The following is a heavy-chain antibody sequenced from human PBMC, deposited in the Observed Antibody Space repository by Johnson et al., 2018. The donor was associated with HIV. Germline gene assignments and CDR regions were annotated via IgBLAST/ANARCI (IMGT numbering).Heavy chain of an antibody. CDR2: ISYDGTSK. CDR3: TTGVLHAFDM. V-gene: IGHV3-30*14. J-gene: IGHJ3*02. CDR1: GFTFSSYA. D-gene: IGHD1-1*01. Sequence: QVQLVESGGGLVQPGGSLRLSCAASGFTFSSYAMHWVRQAPGKGLEWVAVISYDGTSKYQADSVKGRFTISRDNSKNTLYLQMNSLRAEDTAVYYCTTGVLHAFDMWGQGTVVTVSS.